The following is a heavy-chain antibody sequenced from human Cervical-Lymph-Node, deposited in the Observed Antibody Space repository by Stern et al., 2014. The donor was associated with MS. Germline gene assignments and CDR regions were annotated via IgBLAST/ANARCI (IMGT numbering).Heavy chain of an antibody. J-gene: IGHJ4*02. CDR1: GFTFSAYW. Sequence: EVQLVESGGGLVQPGGSLRLSCAASGFTFSAYWMHWVRQAPGKGLMWVSRINGDGSSTNYAASVKGRFIISRDNAKNTLYLQINRRRAEDTAVYYCARGRGFFDYWGQGTLVTVSS. CDR3: ARGRGFFDY. CDR2: INGDGSST. V-gene: IGHV3-74*01.